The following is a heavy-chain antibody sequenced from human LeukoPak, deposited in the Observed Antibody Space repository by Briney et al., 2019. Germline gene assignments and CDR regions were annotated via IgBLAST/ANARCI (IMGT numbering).Heavy chain of an antibody. CDR2: IIPILGIA. CDR1: GGTFSNYA. D-gene: IGHD2-2*01. V-gene: IGHV1-69*04. CDR3: ARDVILVPAAMHYYAMDV. J-gene: IGHJ6*02. Sequence: GASVKVSCKASGGTFSNYAIIWVRQAPGQGLEWMGRIIPILGIANYAQKFQGRVTITADKSTSTAYMELSSLRSEDTAVYYCARDVILVPAAMHYYAMDVWGQGTTVTVSS.